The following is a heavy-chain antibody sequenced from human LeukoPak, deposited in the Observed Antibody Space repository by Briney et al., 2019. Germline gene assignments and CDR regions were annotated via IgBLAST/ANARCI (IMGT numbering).Heavy chain of an antibody. D-gene: IGHD3-10*01. V-gene: IGHV4-4*07. Sequence: SETLSLTCTVSGGSISSYYWSWIRQPAGKGLEWIGRIYTSGSTNYNPSLKSRVTMSVDTSKNQFSLKLSSVTAADTAVYYCARERLYYGSGSLDYWGQGTLVTVSS. CDR2: IYTSGST. CDR3: ARERLYYGSGSLDY. CDR1: GGSISSYY. J-gene: IGHJ4*02.